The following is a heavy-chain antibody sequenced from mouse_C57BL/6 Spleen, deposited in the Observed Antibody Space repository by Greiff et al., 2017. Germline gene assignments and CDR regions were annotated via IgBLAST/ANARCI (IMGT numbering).Heavy chain of an antibody. CDR1: GYTFTNYW. V-gene: IGHV1-63*01. Sequence: QVQLQQTGAELVRPGTSVKMSCKASGYTFTNYWIGWAKQRPGHGLEWIGDIYPGGGYTNYNEKFKGKATLTADKSSSTAYMQFSSLTSEDSAIYYCAREGTAQATGAMDYWGQGTSVTVSS. CDR3: AREGTAQATGAMDY. D-gene: IGHD3-2*02. CDR2: IYPGGGYT. J-gene: IGHJ4*01.